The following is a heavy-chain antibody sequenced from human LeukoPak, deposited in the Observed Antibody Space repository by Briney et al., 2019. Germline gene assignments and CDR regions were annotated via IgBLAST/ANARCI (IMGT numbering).Heavy chain of an antibody. Sequence: GGSLRLSCVASGFTFSTYGMSWVRQAPGKGLEWVANLKQDGSVKNYVDSVKGRFTISRDNAKNSLYLQMTNLRAEDTAVYYCATSADSPGNYWGQGTLITVSS. CDR3: ATSADSPGNY. J-gene: IGHJ4*02. V-gene: IGHV3-7*01. CDR2: LKQDGSVK. D-gene: IGHD4-11*01. CDR1: GFTFSTYG.